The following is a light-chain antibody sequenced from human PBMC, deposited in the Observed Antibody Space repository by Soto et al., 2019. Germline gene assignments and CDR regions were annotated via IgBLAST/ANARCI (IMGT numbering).Light chain of an antibody. Sequence: QALMTQPPSASGTPGQRVTISCSGSSSNIGSNYVYWYQQLPGTAPKLLIYSNNQRPSGVPDRFSGSKSGTSASLAISGLRSEDEADYYCAAWDDSLSGSVFGTGTKVTVL. CDR3: AAWDDSLSGSV. J-gene: IGLJ1*01. CDR1: SSNIGSNY. V-gene: IGLV1-47*02. CDR2: SNN.